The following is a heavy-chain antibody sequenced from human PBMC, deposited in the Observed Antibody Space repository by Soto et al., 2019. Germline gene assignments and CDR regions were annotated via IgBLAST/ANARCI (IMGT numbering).Heavy chain of an antibody. Sequence: EVQLVESGGGLVQPGRSLRLSCAASGFTFDDYSMHWVRQAPGQGLEWVSGIYWNSGIVGYADSVKGRFTISRDNAKNSLFVQMNSLRDEDTALYYCVKDEAGYMDVWGKGTTVAVSS. CDR3: VKDEAGYMDV. V-gene: IGHV3-9*01. CDR2: IYWNSGIV. CDR1: GFTFDDYS. D-gene: IGHD6-19*01. J-gene: IGHJ6*03.